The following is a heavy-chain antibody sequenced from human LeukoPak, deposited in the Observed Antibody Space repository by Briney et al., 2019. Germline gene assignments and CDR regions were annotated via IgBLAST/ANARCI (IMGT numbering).Heavy chain of an antibody. D-gene: IGHD1-7*01. J-gene: IGHJ5*02. CDR3: AREAGTIEGPPKRGRNWFDP. CDR1: GGTFSGYA. Sequence: SVKVSCKASGGTFSGYAISWVRQAPGQGLEWMGGIIPIFGTANYAQKFQGRVTITTDESTSTAYMELSSLRSEDTAVYYCAREAGTIEGPPKRGRNWFDPWGQGTLVTVSS. CDR2: IIPIFGTA. V-gene: IGHV1-69*05.